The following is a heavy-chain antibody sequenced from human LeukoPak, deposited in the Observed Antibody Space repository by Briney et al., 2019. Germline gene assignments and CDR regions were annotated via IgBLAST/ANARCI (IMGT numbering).Heavy chain of an antibody. CDR3: ARDAEYYYGSGSYWPPKFDY. CDR2: ISGSGGST. Sequence: GGTLRLSCAASGFTFSSYGMSWVRQAPGKGLEWVSAISGSGGSTYYADSVKGRFTISRDNAKNSLYLQMNSLRAEDTAVYYCARDAEYYYGSGSYWPPKFDYWGQGTLVTVSS. D-gene: IGHD3-10*01. J-gene: IGHJ4*02. CDR1: GFTFSSYG. V-gene: IGHV3-23*01.